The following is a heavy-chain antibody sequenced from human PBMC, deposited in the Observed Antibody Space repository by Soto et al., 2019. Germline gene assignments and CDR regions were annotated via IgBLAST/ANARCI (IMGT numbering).Heavy chain of an antibody. CDR3: ARDEGVWGSYRTCSYYYYYGMDV. V-gene: IGHV3-30-3*01. J-gene: IGHJ6*02. CDR2: ISYDGSNK. CDR1: GFTFSSYA. D-gene: IGHD3-16*02. Sequence: GGSLRLSCAASGFTFSSYAMHWVRQAPGKGLEWVAVISYDGSNKYYADSVKGRFTISRDNSKNTLYLLMNSLRAEDTAVYYCARDEGVWGSYRTCSYYYYYGMDVWGQGTTVTVSS.